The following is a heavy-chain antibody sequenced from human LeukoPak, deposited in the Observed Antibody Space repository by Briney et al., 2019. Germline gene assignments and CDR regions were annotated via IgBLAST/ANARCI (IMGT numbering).Heavy chain of an antibody. J-gene: IGHJ4*02. CDR3: ARHWYGGSHLFGY. CDR1: GGSINSYY. D-gene: IGHD4-23*01. V-gene: IGHV4-59*08. Sequence: SETLSLTCTVSGGSINSYYWSWIRQPPGKGLEWIGHIFYSGSTNYSHSLQTRVPISVDTSQNQFSLRPTSVTAADTAIYFCARHWYGGSHLFGYWGQGTLVTVSS. CDR2: IFYSGST.